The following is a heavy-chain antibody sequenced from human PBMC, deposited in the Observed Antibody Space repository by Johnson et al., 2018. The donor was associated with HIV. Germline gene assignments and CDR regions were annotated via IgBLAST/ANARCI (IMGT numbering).Heavy chain of an antibody. V-gene: IGHV3-53*01. CDR2: IYSGGKT. Sequence: EVQLVESGGGLIQPGGSLRLSCAASGFTVSSNYMSWVRLAPGKGLEWVSVIYSGGKTYYADSVKGRFTISRDNSNNTLYLQMNSLRVEDTAVYYCARDRIWRYAFDIWGQGTMVTVSS. CDR3: ARDRIWRYAFDI. J-gene: IGHJ3*02. CDR1: GFTVSSNY.